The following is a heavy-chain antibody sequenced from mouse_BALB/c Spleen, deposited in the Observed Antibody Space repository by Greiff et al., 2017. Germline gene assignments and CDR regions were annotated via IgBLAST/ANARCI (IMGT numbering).Heavy chain of an antibody. Sequence: EVKLVESGGGLVQPGGSRKLSCAASGFTFSSFGMHWVRQAPEKGLEWVAYISSGSSTIYYADTVKGRFTISRDNPKNTLFLQMTSLRSEDTAMYYCARDYGGRGFAYWGQGTLVTVSA. CDR1: GFTFSSFG. V-gene: IGHV5-17*02. J-gene: IGHJ3*01. D-gene: IGHD1-1*02. CDR3: ARDYGGRGFAY. CDR2: ISSGSSTI.